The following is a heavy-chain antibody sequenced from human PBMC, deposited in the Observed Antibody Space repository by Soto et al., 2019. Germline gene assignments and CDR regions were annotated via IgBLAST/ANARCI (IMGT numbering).Heavy chain of an antibody. J-gene: IGHJ6*03. Sequence: GGSLRLSCAASGFTFSSYAMSWVRQAPGKGLEWVSAISGGGSTYYADSVKGRFTISRDNSKNTLYLQMNSLRAEDTAVYYCAKDVGDQLGYCSGGSCYYYYYYYMDVWGKGTTVTVSS. D-gene: IGHD2-15*01. CDR3: AKDVGDQLGYCSGGSCYYYYYYYMDV. V-gene: IGHV3-23*01. CDR1: GFTFSSYA. CDR2: ISGGGST.